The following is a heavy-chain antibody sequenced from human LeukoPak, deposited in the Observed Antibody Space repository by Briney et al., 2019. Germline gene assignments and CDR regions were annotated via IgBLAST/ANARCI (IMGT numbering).Heavy chain of an antibody. CDR1: GGSFSGYY. V-gene: IGHV4-34*01. D-gene: IGHD2-15*01. CDR3: ARSDGYSGRRYFDY. Sequence: SETLSLTCAIYGGSFSGYYWSWIRQPPGKGLEWIGEISHSGNTNYNPSLKSRVTISVDRSKNQFSLKLSSVTAADTAVYYCARSDGYSGRRYFDYWGQGTLVTVSS. CDR2: ISHSGNT. J-gene: IGHJ4*02.